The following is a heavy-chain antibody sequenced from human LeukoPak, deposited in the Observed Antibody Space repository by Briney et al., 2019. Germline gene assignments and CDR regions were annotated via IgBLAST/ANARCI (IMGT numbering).Heavy chain of an antibody. V-gene: IGHV3-30-3*01. CDR1: GFTFSSYA. CDR2: ISYDGSNK. J-gene: IGHJ4*02. Sequence: PGGSLRLSCAASGFTFSSYAMHWVRQAPGKGLEWVAVISYDGSNKYYADSVKGRFTISRDNSKNTLYLQMNSLRSDDTAVYYCARDLLSSVRYFDYWGQGTLVTVSS. D-gene: IGHD3-10*01. CDR3: ARDLLSSVRYFDY.